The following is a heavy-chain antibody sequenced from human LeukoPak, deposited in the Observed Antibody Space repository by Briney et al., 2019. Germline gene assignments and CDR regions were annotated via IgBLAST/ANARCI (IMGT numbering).Heavy chain of an antibody. CDR2: IIPIFGTA. V-gene: IGHV1-69*13. J-gene: IGHJ6*02. Sequence: SVKVSCKASGGTFSSYAISWVRQAPGQGLEWMGGIIPIFGTANYAQKFQGRVTITADESTSTAYMELSSLRSEDTAVYYCASHYDSSGLTRYYYGMDVWGQGTTVTVSS. CDR3: ASHYDSSGLTRYYYGMDV. CDR1: GGTFSSYA. D-gene: IGHD3-22*01.